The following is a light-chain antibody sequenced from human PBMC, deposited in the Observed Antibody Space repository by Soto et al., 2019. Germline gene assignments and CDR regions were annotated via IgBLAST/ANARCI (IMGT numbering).Light chain of an antibody. V-gene: IGKV1-13*02. CDR3: QQAMYT. CDR2: DAS. J-gene: IGKJ2*01. CDR1: QGIGSA. Sequence: AIQLTQSPSSLSASVGDRVTITCRASQGIGSALAWYQQKPGKAPKLLIYDASSLESGVPSRFSGSGSGTEFTLTISSLQPDDFATYYCQQAMYTFGQGTKVDIK.